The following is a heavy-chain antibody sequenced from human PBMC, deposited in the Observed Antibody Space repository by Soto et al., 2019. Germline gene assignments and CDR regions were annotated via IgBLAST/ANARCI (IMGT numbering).Heavy chain of an antibody. CDR2: INHSGST. J-gene: IGHJ5*02. D-gene: IGHD2-15*01. Sequence: SETLSLTCAVYGGSFSGYYWSWIRQPPGKGLGWIGEINHSGSTNYNPSLKSRVTISVDTSKNQFSLKLSSVTAADTAVYYCARGSVPGSSDIVVVVAATPRWFDPWGQGTLVTVSS. CDR3: ARGSVPGSSDIVVVVAATPRWFDP. V-gene: IGHV4-34*01. CDR1: GGSFSGYY.